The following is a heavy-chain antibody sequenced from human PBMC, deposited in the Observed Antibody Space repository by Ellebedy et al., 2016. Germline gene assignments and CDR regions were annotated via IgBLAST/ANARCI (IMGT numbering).Heavy chain of an antibody. CDR2: ITWDGYST. V-gene: IGHV3-43D*03. CDR3: AKGGTTVTFLFDN. Sequence: GESLKISCAASGFDFDDYAMHWVRQVPGKALEWVSLITWDGYSTYYADSVKGRFTISRDNAKSSLYLDMNSLTTEDSALYYCAKGGTTVTFLFDNWGQGTVVTVSS. CDR1: GFDFDDYA. J-gene: IGHJ4*02. D-gene: IGHD4-17*01.